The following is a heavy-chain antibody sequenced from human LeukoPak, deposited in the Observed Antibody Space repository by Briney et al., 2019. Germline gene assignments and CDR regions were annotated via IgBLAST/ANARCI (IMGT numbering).Heavy chain of an antibody. CDR3: ARAKYYYGSGSYYDAFDI. CDR2: LNSDGSGT. J-gene: IGHJ3*02. Sequence: PGGSLRLSCVASGFTFRRYQMHWVRQGPGKGLMWVSRLNSDGSGTTYADSVNGRFTISRDNAKNTLYLQMNSLRAEDTAVYYCARAKYYYGSGSYYDAFDIWGQGTMVTVSS. D-gene: IGHD3-10*01. CDR1: GFTFRRYQ. V-gene: IGHV3-74*01.